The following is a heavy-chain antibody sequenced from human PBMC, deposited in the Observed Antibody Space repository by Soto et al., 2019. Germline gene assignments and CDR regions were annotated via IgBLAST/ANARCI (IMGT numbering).Heavy chain of an antibody. J-gene: IGHJ3*02. CDR3: ARDRGGDLKAFGI. Sequence: EVQLVESGGGLVKPGGSLRLSCAASGFTFSSYSMNWVRQAPGKGLEWVSSISSSSSYIYYADSVKGPFTISGDNAKNSLQLQMNSPRAEDPAVYYCARDRGGDLKAFGIWGQGTMVTVSS. V-gene: IGHV3-21*01. CDR2: ISSSSSYI. CDR1: GFTFSSYS. D-gene: IGHD3-10*01.